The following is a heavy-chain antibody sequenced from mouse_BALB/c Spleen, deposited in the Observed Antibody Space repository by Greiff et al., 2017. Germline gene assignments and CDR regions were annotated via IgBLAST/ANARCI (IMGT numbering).Heavy chain of an antibody. J-gene: IGHJ3*01. CDR3: AGLCYDYDGFAY. CDR2: ISSGGSYT. Sequence: EVKLEESGGGLVKPGGSLKISCAASGFTFSSYNMSWVRQTPGKRLEWVATISSGGSYTYYPDSVKGRFTISRDNAKNTLYLQMSSLRSEDAAMYYCAGLCYDYDGFAYWGQGTLVTVSA. D-gene: IGHD2-4*01. CDR1: GFTFSSYN. V-gene: IGHV5-6-4*01.